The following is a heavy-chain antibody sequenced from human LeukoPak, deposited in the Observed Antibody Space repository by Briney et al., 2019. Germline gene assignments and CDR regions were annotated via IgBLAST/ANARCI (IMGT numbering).Heavy chain of an antibody. CDR2: IKTNSGGT. V-gene: IGHV1-2*02. CDR1: GYTFTVYY. D-gene: IGHD4-23*01. J-gene: IGHJ4*02. CDR3: AVMTTVVTPNFDY. Sequence: GASVKVSCKASGYTFTVYYMHWVRQAPGQGVERMGWIKTNSGGTNYEQKFQGRVTITRETTITTAYMELSRLRSDDTAVYFCAVMTTVVTPNFDYWGQGTLVTVSS.